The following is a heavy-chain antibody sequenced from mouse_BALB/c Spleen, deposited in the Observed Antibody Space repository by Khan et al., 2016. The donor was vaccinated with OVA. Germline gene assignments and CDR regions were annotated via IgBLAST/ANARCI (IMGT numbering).Heavy chain of an antibody. J-gene: IGHJ3*01. CDR3: ARLAYYYNSEGVAY. Sequence: VQLKQSGGDLVKPGGSLKLSCAASGFTFSTYGMSWVRQTPDKRLEWVATISSGGSYTYYVDSVKGRFTISRDNAKNTLYLQMSSLKTEDTAMYYCARLAYYYNSEGVAYWGQGTLVTVSA. D-gene: IGHD1-1*02. CDR1: GFTFSTYG. CDR2: ISSGGSYT. V-gene: IGHV5-6*01.